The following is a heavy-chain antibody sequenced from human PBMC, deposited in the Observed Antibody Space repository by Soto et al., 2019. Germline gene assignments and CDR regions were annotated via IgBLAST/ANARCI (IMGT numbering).Heavy chain of an antibody. CDR1: GYTFTSYG. J-gene: IGHJ6*02. Sequence: VASVKVSCKASGYTFTSYGISWVRQAPGQGLEWMGWISAYNGNTNYAQKLQGRVTMTTDTSTSTAYMELRSLRSDDTAVYYCARGYCSSTSCSLPAYYYGMDVWGQGTTVTVSS. CDR2: ISAYNGNT. D-gene: IGHD2-2*01. CDR3: ARGYCSSTSCSLPAYYYGMDV. V-gene: IGHV1-18*01.